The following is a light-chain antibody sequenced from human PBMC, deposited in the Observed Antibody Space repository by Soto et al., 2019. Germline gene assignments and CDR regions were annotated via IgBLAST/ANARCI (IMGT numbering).Light chain of an antibody. CDR3: QQSYSTFPT. Sequence: DIQMTQSPSSLSASMGDRVTITCRASQSISRSLNWYRQKPGKAPKLLIYAASSLQSGVPSRFSGSGSGTDFTLTISSLQPEDFATYYCQQSYSTFPTVGQGTKLEI. CDR2: AAS. V-gene: IGKV1-39*01. J-gene: IGKJ2*01. CDR1: QSISRS.